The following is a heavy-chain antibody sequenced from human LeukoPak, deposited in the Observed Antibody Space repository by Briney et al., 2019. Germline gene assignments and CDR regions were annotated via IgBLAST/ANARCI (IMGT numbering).Heavy chain of an antibody. Sequence: PSETLSLTCTVSGGSISSYYWSWIRQPPGKGLEWIGYIYYSGSTNYNPSLKSRVSISVDTSKNQFALKLSSVIAADTAVYFCARPAGTYDSSGFLAFEIWGQGTMVTVSS. V-gene: IGHV4-59*08. J-gene: IGHJ3*02. D-gene: IGHD3-22*01. CDR1: GGSISSYY. CDR2: IYYSGST. CDR3: ARPAGTYDSSGFLAFEI.